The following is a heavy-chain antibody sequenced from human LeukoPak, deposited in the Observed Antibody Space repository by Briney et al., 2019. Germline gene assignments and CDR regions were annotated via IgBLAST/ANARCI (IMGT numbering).Heavy chain of an antibody. V-gene: IGHV3-23*01. CDR2: ISGSGGST. J-gene: IGHJ4*02. Sequence: PGGSLRLSCAASGFTFSSYAMGWVRQAPGKGLEWVSAISGSGGSTYYADSVKGRFTISRDNSKNTLYLQMNSLRAEDTAVYYCAKDHSSGWTHYYLDYWGQGTLVTVSS. CDR3: AKDHSSGWTHYYLDY. CDR1: GFTFSSYA. D-gene: IGHD6-19*01.